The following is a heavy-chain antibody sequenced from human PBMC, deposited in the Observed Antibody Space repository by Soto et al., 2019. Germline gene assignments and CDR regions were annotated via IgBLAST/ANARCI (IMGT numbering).Heavy chain of an antibody. CDR3: ARIRGYSYGPFDY. J-gene: IGHJ4*02. CDR1: GFSLSTSGMC. D-gene: IGHD5-18*01. CDR2: IDWDDNK. V-gene: IGHV2-70*11. Sequence: GSGPTLVNPTQTLTLTCTLSGFSLSTSGMCVSWIRQPPGKALEWLARIDWDDNKYYSTSLKTRLTISKDTSKNQVILTMTNMDPGDTATYYCARIRGYSYGPFDYWGQGTLVTVSS.